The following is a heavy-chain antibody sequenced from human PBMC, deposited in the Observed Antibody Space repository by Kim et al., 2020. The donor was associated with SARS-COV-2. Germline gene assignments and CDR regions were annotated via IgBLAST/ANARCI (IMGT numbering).Heavy chain of an antibody. CDR3: ARGYSSSWFYYFDY. J-gene: IGHJ4*02. Sequence: SETLSLTCTVSGGSISSSSYYWGWIRQPPGKGLEWIGSIYYSGSTYYNPSLKSRVTISVDTSKNQFSLKLSSVTAADTAVYYCARGYSSSWFYYFDYWGQGTLVTVSS. CDR1: GGSISSSSYY. D-gene: IGHD6-13*01. CDR2: IYYSGST. V-gene: IGHV4-39*01.